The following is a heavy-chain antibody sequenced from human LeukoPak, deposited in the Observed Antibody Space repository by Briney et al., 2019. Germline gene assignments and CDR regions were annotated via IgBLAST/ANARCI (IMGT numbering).Heavy chain of an antibody. V-gene: IGHV1-8*01. CDR2: MNPNSGNT. CDR3: ARAGIAAAGGYNWFDP. D-gene: IGHD6-13*01. J-gene: IGHJ5*02. CDR1: GYTFTSYD. Sequence: ASVKVSCKASGYTFTSYDINWVRQATGQGLEWMGWMNPNSGNTGYAQKFQGRVTMTRDTSISTAYMELSRLRSDDTAVYYCARAGIAAAGGYNWFDPWGQGTLVTVSS.